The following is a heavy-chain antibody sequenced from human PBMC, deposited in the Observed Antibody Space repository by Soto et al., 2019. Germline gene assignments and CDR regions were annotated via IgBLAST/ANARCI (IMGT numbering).Heavy chain of an antibody. CDR1: GFSLSNARMG. J-gene: IGHJ4*02. CDR2: IFSNDEK. V-gene: IGHV2-26*01. Sequence: SGPTLVNPTETLTLTCTVSGFSLSNARMGVSWIRQPPGKALEWLAHIFSNDEKSYSTSLKSRLTISKDTSKSQVVLTMTNMDPVDTATYYCARISFTYYYDSSGYSLDYWGQGTLVTVSS. CDR3: ARISFTYYYDSSGYSLDY. D-gene: IGHD3-22*01.